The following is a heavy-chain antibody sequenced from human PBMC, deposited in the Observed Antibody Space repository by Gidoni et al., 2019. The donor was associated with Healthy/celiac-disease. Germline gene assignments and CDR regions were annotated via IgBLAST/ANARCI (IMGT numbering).Heavy chain of an antibody. V-gene: IGHV3-7*05. CDR1: GFTFSDYW. CDR3: ARPPYYYGSGSYVDWYFDL. D-gene: IGHD3-10*01. J-gene: IGHJ2*01. Sequence: EVQLVESGGGLVQPGGSLRLSCAASGFTFSDYWMRWVRQAPGKGLEWVANIKQDGNAKYYEDSVKDRFTISRDNAKNSLYLQMNSLRAEDTAVYYCARPPYYYGSGSYVDWYFDLWGRGNLVTVSS. CDR2: IKQDGNAK.